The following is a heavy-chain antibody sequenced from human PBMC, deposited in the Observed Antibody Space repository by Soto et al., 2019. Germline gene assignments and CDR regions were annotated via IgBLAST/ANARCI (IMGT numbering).Heavy chain of an antibody. J-gene: IGHJ3*01. V-gene: IGHV3-66*01. CDR3: GRDVGP. D-gene: IGHD2-15*01. CDR1: GFTVSDNY. CDR2: IYSGGTT. Sequence: EVQLVESGGGLVQPGGSLRLSCAASGFTVSDNYMIWVRQAPGQGLEWISLIYSGGTTHYGGSVQGRFTISRDKSKNTMYLQMNNLRGEDTAMYYCGRDVGPWGQGTMVTVSS.